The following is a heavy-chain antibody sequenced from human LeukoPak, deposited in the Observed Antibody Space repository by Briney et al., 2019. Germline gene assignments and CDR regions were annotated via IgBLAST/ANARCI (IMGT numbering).Heavy chain of an antibody. CDR2: ISWNSGSI. J-gene: IGHJ4*02. V-gene: IGHV3-9*01. CDR3: AKAGLAVAGTLGY. Sequence: GGSLRLSCAASGFTFDDYAMHWVRQAPGKGLEWVSGISWNSGSIGYADSVKGRFTISRDNAKNSLYLQMNSLRAEDTALYYCAKAGLAVAGTLGYWGQGTLVTASS. CDR1: GFTFDDYA. D-gene: IGHD6-19*01.